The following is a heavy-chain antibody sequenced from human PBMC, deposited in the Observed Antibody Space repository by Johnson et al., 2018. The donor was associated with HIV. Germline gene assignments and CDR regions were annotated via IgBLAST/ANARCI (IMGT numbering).Heavy chain of an antibody. CDR3: AKVSSSSTWAHDPFDV. CDR2: ISYDGTNK. CDR1: EFTFSNYA. J-gene: IGHJ3*01. V-gene: IGHV3-30*04. D-gene: IGHD6-6*01. Sequence: VQLVESGGGVVQPGRSLRLSCAASEFTFSNYAIHWVRQAPGKGLEWVAVISYDGTNKYYADSVKGRFTISRDNAKNSLYLQMNSLRAEDTALYYCAKVSSSSTWAHDPFDVWGQGTMVTVSS.